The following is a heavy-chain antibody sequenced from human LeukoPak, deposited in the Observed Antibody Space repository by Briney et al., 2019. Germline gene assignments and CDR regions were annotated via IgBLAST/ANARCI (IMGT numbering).Heavy chain of an antibody. J-gene: IGHJ4*02. CDR1: DGSISSYY. CDR3: ATSSWGRWGFDY. Sequence: SETLSLTCTVSDGSISSYYWNWIRQPPGKGLEWIGYINYSGTTNYNPSLKSRVTISVDTSKNQFSLKMSSVTAADTAVYYCATSSWGRWGFDYWGQGTLVTVSS. D-gene: IGHD7-27*01. V-gene: IGHV4-59*01. CDR2: INYSGTT.